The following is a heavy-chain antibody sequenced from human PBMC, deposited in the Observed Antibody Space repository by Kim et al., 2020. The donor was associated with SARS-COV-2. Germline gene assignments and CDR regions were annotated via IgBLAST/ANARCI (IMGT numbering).Heavy chain of an antibody. V-gene: IGHV3-33*01. J-gene: IGHJ4*02. CDR2: IWYDGSNK. CDR1: GFTFSSYG. D-gene: IGHD3-10*01. Sequence: GGSLRLSCAASGFTFSSYGMHWVRQAPGKGLEWVAVIWYDGSNKYYADSVKGRFTISRDNSKNTLYLQMNSLRAEDTAVYYCARAGFGELSADAGDYWGQGTLVTVSS. CDR3: ARAGFGELSADAGDY.